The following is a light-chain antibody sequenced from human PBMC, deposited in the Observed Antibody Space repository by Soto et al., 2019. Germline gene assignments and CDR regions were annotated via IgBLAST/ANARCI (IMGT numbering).Light chain of an antibody. CDR2: VAS. Sequence: EIVMTQSPATLSVSPGERATLSCRASQSVSSTLAWYQQKPGQAPRLLIYVASTRATGIPARFSGSGSGTEFTLTITSLQSEDFAVYYCQQYNYWPTFGQGTKVEIK. CDR1: QSVSST. J-gene: IGKJ1*01. CDR3: QQYNYWPT. V-gene: IGKV3-15*01.